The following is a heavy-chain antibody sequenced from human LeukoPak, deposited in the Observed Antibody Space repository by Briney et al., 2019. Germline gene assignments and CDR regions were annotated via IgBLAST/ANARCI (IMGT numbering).Heavy chain of an antibody. V-gene: IGHV3-30*18. D-gene: IGHD3/OR15-3a*01. CDR1: GFTFSSYG. CDR2: ISYDGSNK. Sequence: GGSLRLSCAASGFTFSSYGMHWVRQAPGKGLEWVAVISYDGSNKYYADSVKGRFTISRDNSKSTLYLQMNSLRAEDTAVYYCAKDRAAFGTNAFDYWGQGTLVTVSS. J-gene: IGHJ4*02. CDR3: AKDRAAFGTNAFDY.